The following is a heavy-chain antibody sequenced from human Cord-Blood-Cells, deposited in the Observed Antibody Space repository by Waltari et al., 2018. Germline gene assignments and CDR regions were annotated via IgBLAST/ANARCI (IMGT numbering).Heavy chain of an antibody. CDR2: IHHSGST. CDR1: GYSISSGYY. V-gene: IGHV4-38-2*01. Sequence: QVQLQESGPGLVKPSETLSLTCAVSGYSISSGYYWGWIRQPPGKGLEWIGSIHHSGSTYYNPSLKSRVTISVDTSKNKFSLKLSSVTAADTAVYYCARGLNWFDPWGQGTLVTVSS. J-gene: IGHJ5*02. CDR3: ARGLNWFDP.